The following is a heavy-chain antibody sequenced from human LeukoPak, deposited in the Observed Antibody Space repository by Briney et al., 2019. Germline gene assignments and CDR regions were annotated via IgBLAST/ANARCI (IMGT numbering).Heavy chain of an antibody. D-gene: IGHD2-21*01. CDR2: INHSGST. CDR3: ARASGYGGGPTDY. V-gene: IGHV4-34*01. J-gene: IGHJ4*02. Sequence: SETLSLTCAVHGGSFSGYYWSWIRQPPGKGLEWIGEINHSGSTNYNPSLKSRVTISVDTSKNQFSLKLSPVTAADTAVYYCARASGYGGGPTDYWGQGTLVTVSS. CDR1: GGSFSGYY.